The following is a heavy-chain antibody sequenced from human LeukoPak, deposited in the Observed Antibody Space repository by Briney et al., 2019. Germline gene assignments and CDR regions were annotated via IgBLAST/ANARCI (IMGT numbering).Heavy chain of an antibody. D-gene: IGHD3-16*02. Sequence: GASVKVSCKVSGYTLTELSMHWVRQAPGKGLEWMGGFDPEDGETIYAQKFQGRVTMTEDTSTDTAYMELSSLRSEDTAVYYCATDPLRLGELSLRSGDTGGTWGQGTLVTVSS. J-gene: IGHJ5*02. V-gene: IGHV1-24*01. CDR2: FDPEDGET. CDR1: GYTLTELS. CDR3: ATDPLRLGELSLRSGDTGGT.